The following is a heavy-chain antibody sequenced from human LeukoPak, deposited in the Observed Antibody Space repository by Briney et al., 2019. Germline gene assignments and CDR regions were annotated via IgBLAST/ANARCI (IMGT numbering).Heavy chain of an antibody. CDR2: ISSSSRYI. Sequence: PGGSLRLSCAASGFTFSSYPMNWVRQAPGKGLEWVSSISSSSRYIYYADSLKGRFTISRDNAKNSLYLQMNSLRAEDTAVYYCARRARWANYYYMDVWGKGTTVTISS. CDR1: GFTFSSYP. CDR3: ARRARWANYYYMDV. V-gene: IGHV3-21*01. J-gene: IGHJ6*03. D-gene: IGHD5-24*01.